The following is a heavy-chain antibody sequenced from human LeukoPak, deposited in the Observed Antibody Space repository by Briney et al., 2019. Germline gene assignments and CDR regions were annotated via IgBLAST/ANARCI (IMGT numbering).Heavy chain of an antibody. CDR1: GFTFDDYG. J-gene: IGHJ6*03. CDR3: ARGKSSSWSYYYYYMDV. V-gene: IGHV3-20*04. Sequence: GGSLRLSCAASGFTFDDYGMGWVRQAPGKGLEWVSGINWNGGSTGYADSVKGRFTISRDNAKNSLYLQMNSQRAEDTALYYCARGKSSSWSYYYYYMDVWGKGTTVTVSS. D-gene: IGHD6-13*01. CDR2: INWNGGST.